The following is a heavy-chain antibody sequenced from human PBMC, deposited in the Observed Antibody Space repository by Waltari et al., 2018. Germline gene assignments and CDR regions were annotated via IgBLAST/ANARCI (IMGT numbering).Heavy chain of an antibody. Sequence: EVQLVESGGVLVQPGGSLRLSCAASGFTFSSYSMNWVRQAPGKGLEWVSYISSSSSTIYYADSVKGRFTISRDNAKNSLYLQMNSLRAEDTAVYYCARDSDSGSYGGVDAFDIWGQGTMVTVSS. CDR3: ARDSDSGSYGGVDAFDI. D-gene: IGHD1-26*01. V-gene: IGHV3-48*01. CDR2: ISSSSSTI. J-gene: IGHJ3*02. CDR1: GFTFSSYS.